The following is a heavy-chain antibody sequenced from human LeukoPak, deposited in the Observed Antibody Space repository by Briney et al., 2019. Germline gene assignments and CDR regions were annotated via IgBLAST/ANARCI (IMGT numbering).Heavy chain of an antibody. CDR1: GDSISSSSYY. V-gene: IGHV4-39*01. J-gene: IGHJ4*02. CDR2: IYYSGST. Sequence: SETLSLTCTVPGDSISSSSYYWGWIRQPPGKGLEWIGSIYYSGSTYYNPSLKSRVTISVDTSKNQFSLKLSSVTAADTAVYCARTRYYYNSRSYGAPYYFDYWGQGTLVTVSS. D-gene: IGHD3-10*01. CDR3: ARTRYYYNSRSYGAPYYFDY.